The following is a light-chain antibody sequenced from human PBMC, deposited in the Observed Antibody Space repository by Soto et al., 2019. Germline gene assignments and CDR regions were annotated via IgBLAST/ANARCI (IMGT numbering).Light chain of an antibody. Sequence: DIQMTHSPSTLSASVGDRVTITCRASQTIGSWLDWYQQKPGKAPKLLMYEASTLEDGVPSRFGGSGSGTELSLTASSLQPDDFATYSCPQYNTYQGTLGPGTKVDIK. CDR1: QTIGSW. V-gene: IGKV1-5*03. CDR3: PQYNTYQGT. CDR2: EAS. J-gene: IGKJ3*01.